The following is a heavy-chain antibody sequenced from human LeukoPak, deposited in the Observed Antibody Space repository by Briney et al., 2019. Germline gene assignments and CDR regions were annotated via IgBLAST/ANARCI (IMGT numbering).Heavy chain of an antibody. CDR1: GGTFSSYA. CDR3: ARRVLRRGYSGYGGLDY. Sequence: ASVKVSFTASGGTFSSYAISWVRQAPGQGLEWMGGIIPIFGTANYAQKFQGRVTITADESTSTAYMELSSLRSEDTAVYYCARRVLRRGYSGYGGLDYWGQGTLVTVSS. CDR2: IIPIFGTA. V-gene: IGHV1-69*13. D-gene: IGHD5-12*01. J-gene: IGHJ4*02.